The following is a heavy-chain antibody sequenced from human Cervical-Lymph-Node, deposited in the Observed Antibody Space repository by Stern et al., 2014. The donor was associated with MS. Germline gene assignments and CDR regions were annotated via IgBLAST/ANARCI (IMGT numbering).Heavy chain of an antibody. J-gene: IGHJ4*02. V-gene: IGHV3-74*01. CDR3: SGSNWYFFDY. CDR2: INTDGSSP. Sequence: EAQLVESGGGLVQPGGSLRISCAASGFTFDSYSMHWVRHVPGKGLVWVSRINTDGSSPRYADSVKGRFTISRDNAKNMLYLEMNSLRAEDTAVYYCSGSNWYFFDYWGQGTLVTVSS. D-gene: IGHD6-13*01. CDR1: GFTFDSYS.